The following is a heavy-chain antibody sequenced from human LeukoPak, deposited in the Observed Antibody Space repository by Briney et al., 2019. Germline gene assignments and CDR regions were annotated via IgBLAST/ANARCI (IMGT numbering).Heavy chain of an antibody. J-gene: IGHJ4*02. CDR2: MNPNSGNT. CDR3: ARLTHSSGHFDY. V-gene: IGHV1-8*03. Sequence: ASVKVSCKASGYTFTSYDINWVRQATGQGLEWMGWMNPNSGNTGYAQKFQGRVTITRNTSISTAYMELSSLRSDDTAVYYCARLTHSSGHFDYWGQGTLVTVSS. CDR1: GYTFTSYD. D-gene: IGHD6-19*01.